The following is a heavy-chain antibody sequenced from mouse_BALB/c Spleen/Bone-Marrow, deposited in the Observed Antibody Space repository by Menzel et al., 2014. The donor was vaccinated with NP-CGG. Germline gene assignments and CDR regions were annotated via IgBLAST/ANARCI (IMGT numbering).Heavy chain of an antibody. D-gene: IGHD1-1*01. V-gene: IGHV14-3*02. CDR2: IDPANGNT. CDR1: GFNIKDTY. Sequence: VQLQQSGAELVEPGASVKLSCTASGFNIKDTYMHWVKQRPEQGLEWIGRIDPANGNTKYDPKFQGKATITADTSSNTAYLQLSSLTSEDTAVYYCARGYGSSYGTGYFDVWGAGTPVTVSS. J-gene: IGHJ1*01. CDR3: ARGYGSSYGTGYFDV.